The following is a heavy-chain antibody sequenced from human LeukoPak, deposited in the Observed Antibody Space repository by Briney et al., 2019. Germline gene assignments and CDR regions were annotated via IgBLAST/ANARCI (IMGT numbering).Heavy chain of an antibody. CDR3: ARFRYYYDSSGYSY. Sequence: ASVKVSCKASGYTFTGYYMHWMRQAPGQGLEWMGWINPNSGGTSYAQKFQGRVTMTRDTSISTAYMELSRLRSDDTAVYYCARFRYYYDSSGYSYWGQGTLVTVSS. CDR2: INPNSGGT. V-gene: IGHV1-2*02. D-gene: IGHD3-22*01. CDR1: GYTFTGYY. J-gene: IGHJ4*02.